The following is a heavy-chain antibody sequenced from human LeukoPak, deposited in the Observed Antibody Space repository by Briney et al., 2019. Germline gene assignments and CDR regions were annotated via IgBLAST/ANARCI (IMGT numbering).Heavy chain of an antibody. V-gene: IGHV3-30-3*01. Sequence: HSGGSLRLSCAASGFTFSSYAMHWVRQAPGKGLEWVAVISYDGSNKYYADSVKGRFTISRDNSKNTLYLQMNSLRAEDTAVYYCAKARTFAILGLHNGMDVWGQGTTVTVSS. CDR1: GFTFSSYA. CDR2: ISYDGSNK. J-gene: IGHJ6*02. CDR3: AKARTFAILGLHNGMDV. D-gene: IGHD2-2*02.